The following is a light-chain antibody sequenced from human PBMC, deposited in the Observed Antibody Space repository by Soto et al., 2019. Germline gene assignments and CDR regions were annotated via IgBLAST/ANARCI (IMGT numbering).Light chain of an antibody. V-gene: IGKV1-5*03. CDR3: QEYNRYSWT. Sequence: DIQMTQSPSTLSAYVGFRVTITCRASQSISSWLAWYQQKPGKASKLLIYKAPRLESGVPSRFRGSGSVTEFTLSISSLLPDDFATYYCQEYNRYSWTFGQGSKGDVK. J-gene: IGKJ1*01. CDR2: KAP. CDR1: QSISSW.